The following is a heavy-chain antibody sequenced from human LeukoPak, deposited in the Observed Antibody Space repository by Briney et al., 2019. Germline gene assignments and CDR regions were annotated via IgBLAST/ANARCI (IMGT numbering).Heavy chain of an antibody. Sequence: PGGSLRLSCAASGFTFSSYDMHWVRQAPGKGLEWVAVISYDGSNKYYADSVKGRFTISRDNSKNTLYLQMNSLRAEDTAVYYCAKGGYGAFDYWGQGTLVTVSS. CDR2: ISYDGSNK. V-gene: IGHV3-30*18. D-gene: IGHD4-17*01. CDR1: GFTFSSYD. CDR3: AKGGYGAFDY. J-gene: IGHJ4*02.